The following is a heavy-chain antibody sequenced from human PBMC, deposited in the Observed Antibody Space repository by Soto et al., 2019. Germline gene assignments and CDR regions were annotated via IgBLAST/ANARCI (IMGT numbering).Heavy chain of an antibody. CDR3: ARDRIAVAGSEFDY. CDR2: ISSSSSYI. V-gene: IGHV3-21*01. Sequence: PGGSLRLSCAASGFTFSSYSMNWVRQAPGKGLEWVSSISSSSSYIYYADSVKGRFTISRDNAKNSLYLQMNSLRAEDTAVYYCARDRIAVAGSEFDYWGQGTLVTVSS. CDR1: GFTFSSYS. J-gene: IGHJ4*02. D-gene: IGHD6-19*01.